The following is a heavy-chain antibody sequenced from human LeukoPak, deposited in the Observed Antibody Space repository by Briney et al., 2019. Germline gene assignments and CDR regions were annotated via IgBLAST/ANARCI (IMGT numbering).Heavy chain of an antibody. CDR2: IYHSGST. J-gene: IGHJ3*02. D-gene: IGHD2-15*01. V-gene: IGHV4-4*02. CDR1: GGSISSSNW. Sequence: SETLSLTCAVSGGSISSSNWWSWVRQPPGKGLEWIGEIYHSGSTNYNPSLKSRVTISVDKSKNQFSLKLSSVTAADTPVYYCARAAMVAAYVGNAFDIWGQGTMVTVSS. CDR3: ARAAMVAAYVGNAFDI.